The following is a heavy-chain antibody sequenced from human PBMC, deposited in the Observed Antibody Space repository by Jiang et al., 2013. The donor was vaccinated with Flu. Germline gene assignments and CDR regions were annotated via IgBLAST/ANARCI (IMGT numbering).Heavy chain of an antibody. J-gene: IGHJ4*02. V-gene: IGHV1-69*04. CDR1: GGSFSSYA. CDR3: ARENMDRHTVDYFDY. CDR2: IIPIIDTT. D-gene: IGHD4-23*01. Sequence: EVKKPGSSVKVSCKASGGSFSSYAFSWVRQAPGQGLEWMGRIIPIIDTTSYAQKFQDRVTITADKSTGTAYMEVGSLKSDDTAVYYCARENMDRHTVDYFDYWGQGTPVTVSS.